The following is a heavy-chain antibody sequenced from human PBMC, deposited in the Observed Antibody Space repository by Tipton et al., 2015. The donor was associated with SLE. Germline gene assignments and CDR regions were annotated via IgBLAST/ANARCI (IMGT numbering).Heavy chain of an antibody. Sequence: LRLSCTVSGGSISSSSYYWGWIRQPPGKGLEWIGSIYYSGSTYYNPSLKSRVTISVDTSKNQFSLKLSSVTAADTAVYYCARHRGNSYYYGMDVWGQGTTVTVSS. CDR2: IYYSGST. V-gene: IGHV4-39*01. D-gene: IGHD4-23*01. CDR3: ARHRGNSYYYGMDV. CDR1: GGSISSSSYY. J-gene: IGHJ6*02.